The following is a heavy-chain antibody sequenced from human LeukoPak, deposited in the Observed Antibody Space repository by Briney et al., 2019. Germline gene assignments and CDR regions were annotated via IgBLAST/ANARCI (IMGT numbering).Heavy chain of an antibody. Sequence: ASVKVSCKAFGYTFSSHAMNWVRKGPGQGIELMGWINTNTGIPTYAQGFAGRFVFSLDTSVTTAYLQITSLKAEDTAVYYCARDLVSAGFDIWGQGTMVTVSS. CDR1: GYTFSSHA. CDR3: ARDLVSAGFDI. CDR2: INTNTGIP. V-gene: IGHV7-4-1*02. J-gene: IGHJ3*02. D-gene: IGHD6-6*01.